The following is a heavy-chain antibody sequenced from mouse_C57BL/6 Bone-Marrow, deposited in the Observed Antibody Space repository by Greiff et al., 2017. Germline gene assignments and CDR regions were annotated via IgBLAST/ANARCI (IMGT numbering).Heavy chain of an antibody. Sequence: EVQVVESGGGLVQPGGSLKLSCAASGFTFSDYGMAWVRQAPRKGPEWVAFISNLAYSIYYADTVTGRFTISRENAKNTLYLEMSSLRSEDTAMYYCARHYDYDEAWFAYWGQGTLVTVSA. CDR1: GFTFSDYG. J-gene: IGHJ3*01. V-gene: IGHV5-15*01. D-gene: IGHD2-4*01. CDR2: ISNLAYSI. CDR3: ARHYDYDEAWFAY.